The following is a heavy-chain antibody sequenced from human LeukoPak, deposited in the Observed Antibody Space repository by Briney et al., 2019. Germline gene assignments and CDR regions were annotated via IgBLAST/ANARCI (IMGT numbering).Heavy chain of an antibody. J-gene: IGHJ6*04. Sequence: PSETLSLTCSVSGGSISSSSYYWGWIRQPPGKGQEWIGSIYYSGSTYYNPSLKSRVIISADTSKNQFSLKLSSVTAADTAVYYCARVGVVIPDVWGKGTTVTFSS. CDR2: IYYSGST. V-gene: IGHV4-39*07. CDR1: GGSISSSSYY. CDR3: ARVGVVIPDV. D-gene: IGHD3-3*01.